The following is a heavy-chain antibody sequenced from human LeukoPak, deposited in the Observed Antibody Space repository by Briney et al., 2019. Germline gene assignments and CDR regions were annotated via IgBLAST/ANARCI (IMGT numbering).Heavy chain of an antibody. D-gene: IGHD6-6*01. CDR1: GFTFSGYW. Sequence: GGSLRLSCAASGFTFSGYWMSWVRQAPGKGLEWVANIKQDGSEKYYVDSVKGRFTISRDNAKNSLYLQMNSLRAEDTAVYYCASDHSSDFDYWGQGTLVTVSS. CDR2: IKQDGSEK. CDR3: ASDHSSDFDY. J-gene: IGHJ4*02. V-gene: IGHV3-7*01.